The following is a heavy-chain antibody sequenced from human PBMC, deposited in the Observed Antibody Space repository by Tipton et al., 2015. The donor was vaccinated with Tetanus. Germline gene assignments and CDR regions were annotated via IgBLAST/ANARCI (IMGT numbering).Heavy chain of an antibody. D-gene: IGHD3-3*01. CDR2: ISPSGRT. J-gene: IGHJ4*02. CDR1: GGSVRSGSYS. V-gene: IGHV4-61*01. CDR3: VRANYEFPKKGPFDS. Sequence: TLSLTCTVSGGSVRSGSYSWNWIRQPPGKGLEWLAYISPSGRTNSNYSLKSRITISQDKSKNQFSLRLTSVTAADTAVYYCVRANYEFPKKGPFDSWGQGSLVIVSS.